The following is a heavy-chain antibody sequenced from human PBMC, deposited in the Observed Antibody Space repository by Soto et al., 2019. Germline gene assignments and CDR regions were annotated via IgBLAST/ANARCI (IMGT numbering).Heavy chain of an antibody. CDR3: ARVHSRWLQLAKSRGNAFDI. J-gene: IGHJ3*02. V-gene: IGHV4-38-2*02. D-gene: IGHD5-12*01. Sequence: KPSETLSLTCTVSGDSSVSSGYYWGWIRQPPGKGLEWIGSIYHSGSTYYNPSLKSRVTISVDTSKNQFSLKLSSVTAADTAVYYCARVHSRWLQLAKSRGNAFDIWGQGTMVTVSS. CDR2: IYHSGST. CDR1: GDSSVSSGYY.